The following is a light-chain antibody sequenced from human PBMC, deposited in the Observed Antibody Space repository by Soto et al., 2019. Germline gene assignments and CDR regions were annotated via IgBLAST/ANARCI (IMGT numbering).Light chain of an antibody. Sequence: EIVLTQSPGTLSLSPGERATLSCRASQSVSSSYLAWYQQKPGQAPRLLIYGASSRATGIPDRFSGSGSGTDFTRTISTLRPEHFTVYYFSQYGSSPSMFDHRTKVEL. CDR3: SQYGSSPSM. V-gene: IGKV3-20*01. CDR2: GAS. J-gene: IGKJ1*01. CDR1: QSVSSSY.